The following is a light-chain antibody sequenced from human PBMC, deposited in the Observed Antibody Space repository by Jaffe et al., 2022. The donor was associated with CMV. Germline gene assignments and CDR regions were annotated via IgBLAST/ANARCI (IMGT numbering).Light chain of an antibody. CDR2: DTN. Sequence: QAVVTQEPSLTVSPGGTVTLTCGSSTGPVTSGHFPNWFQQKPGQGPRTLIYDTNNKHSWTPARFSGSLLGGRAALTLAGAQPEDEAEYYCSLFYSVAYNSGSAVFGGGTQLTVL. V-gene: IGLV7-46*01. J-gene: IGLJ7*01. CDR3: SLFYSVAYNSGSAV. CDR1: TGPVTSGHF.